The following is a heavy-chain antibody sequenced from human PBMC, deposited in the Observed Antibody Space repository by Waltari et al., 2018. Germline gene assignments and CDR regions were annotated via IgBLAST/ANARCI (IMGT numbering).Heavy chain of an antibody. D-gene: IGHD2-15*01. CDR3: ARDLNPHCSGGSCYANFDY. CDR1: GGTFSSYA. V-gene: IGHV1-69*01. J-gene: IGHJ4*02. CDR2: IIPIFGTA. Sequence: QVQLVQSGAEVKKPGSPVKVSCKASGGTFSSYAISWVRQAHGQGLEWMGGIIPIFGTANYAQKFQGRVTITADESTSTAYMELSSLRSEDTAVYDCARDLNPHCSGGSCYANFDYWGQGTLVTVSS.